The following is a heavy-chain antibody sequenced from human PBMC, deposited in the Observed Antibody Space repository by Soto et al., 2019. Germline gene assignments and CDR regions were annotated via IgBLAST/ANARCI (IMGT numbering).Heavy chain of an antibody. V-gene: IGHV4-4*08. CDR1: GGSISGYY. CDR2: MYNTGST. Sequence: SETLSLTCTVSGGSISGYYWSWIRQPPGKGLEWIGYMYNTGSTYYNPSLKSRVTISVDTSKNLVSLKLTSVTAADTAVYYCVSGFPWVGFDFWGQGTPVTVSS. D-gene: IGHD1-26*01. J-gene: IGHJ4*02. CDR3: VSGFPWVGFDF.